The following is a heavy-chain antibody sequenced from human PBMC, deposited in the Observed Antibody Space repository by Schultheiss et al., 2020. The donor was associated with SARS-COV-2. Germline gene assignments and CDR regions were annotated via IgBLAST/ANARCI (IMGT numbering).Heavy chain of an antibody. CDR1: GFTFSSYW. V-gene: IGHV3-74*01. CDR3: TTDGIAVAGLEYYFDY. CDR2: INSDGSST. D-gene: IGHD6-19*01. J-gene: IGHJ4*02. Sequence: GGSLRLSCAASGFTFSSYWMHWVRQAPGKGLVWVSRINSDGSSTSYADSVKGRFTISRDNAKNTLYLQMNSLRAEDTAVYYCTTDGIAVAGLEYYFDYWGQGTLVTVSS.